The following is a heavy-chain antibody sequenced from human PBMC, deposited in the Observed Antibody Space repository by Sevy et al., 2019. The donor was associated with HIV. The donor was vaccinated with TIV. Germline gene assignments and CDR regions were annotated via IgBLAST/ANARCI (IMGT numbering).Heavy chain of an antibody. CDR1: GFTFSSYA. D-gene: IGHD6-13*01. CDR2: ISYDGSNK. V-gene: IGHV3-30-3*01. J-gene: IGHJ4*02. CDR3: AREFRPPGGAVYSSSWYRD. Sequence: GGSLRLSCAASGFTFSSYAMHWVRQAPGKGLEWVAVISYDGSNKYYADSVKGRFTISRDNSKNTLYLQMNSLGAEETAVYYCAREFRPPGGAVYSSSWYRDWGQGTLVTVSS.